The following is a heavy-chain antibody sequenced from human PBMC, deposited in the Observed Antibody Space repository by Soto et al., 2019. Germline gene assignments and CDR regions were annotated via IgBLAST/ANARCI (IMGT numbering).Heavy chain of an antibody. Sequence: TSETLSLTCTVSGGSITNYYYSWIRQPPGKGLEWIGYIFHTGTTSYNPSLKSRVTLLVDTSQSQFSLKLNSVTAADTAVYYCTTEAYDNSGSLAFDIWGPGTLVTVSS. J-gene: IGHJ3*02. CDR3: TTEAYDNSGSLAFDI. D-gene: IGHD3-22*01. CDR2: IFHTGTT. CDR1: GGSITNYY. V-gene: IGHV4-59*08.